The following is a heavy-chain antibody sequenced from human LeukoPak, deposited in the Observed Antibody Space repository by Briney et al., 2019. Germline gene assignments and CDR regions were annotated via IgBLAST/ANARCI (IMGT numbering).Heavy chain of an antibody. Sequence: GASVKVSCKASGYSFTGYSIYWVRQAPGQGLEWMGWINPNSGVAQYAQKFQGRVTMTRDTSISTAYMEVTSLRSDDTAVYYCARIWSTVDGPLNWFDPWGQGTLVTVSS. V-gene: IGHV1-2*02. CDR2: INPNSGVA. D-gene: IGHD2-8*02. CDR3: ARIWSTVDGPLNWFDP. CDR1: GYSFTGYS. J-gene: IGHJ5*02.